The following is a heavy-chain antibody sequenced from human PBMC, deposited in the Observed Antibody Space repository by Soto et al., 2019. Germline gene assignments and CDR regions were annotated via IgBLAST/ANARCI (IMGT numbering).Heavy chain of an antibody. CDR3: AICSSRRLQWYLNL. Sequence: GGSLRLSCAASGFTFSNYAMHWVRQAPGKGLEYVSSISSAGRSTFYADSVKGRFTISRDNSKNTLYLQMGSLRPEDMAVYFCAICSSRRLQWYLNLWGRTVLVTVA. J-gene: IGHJ2*01. CDR1: GFTFSNYA. CDR2: ISSAGRST. D-gene: IGHD2-2*01. V-gene: IGHV3-64*02.